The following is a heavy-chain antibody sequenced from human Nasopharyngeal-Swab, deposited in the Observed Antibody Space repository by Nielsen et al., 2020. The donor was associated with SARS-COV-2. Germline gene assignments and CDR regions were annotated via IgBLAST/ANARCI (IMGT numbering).Heavy chain of an antibody. V-gene: IGHV7-4-1*01. CDR2: INTNTGNS. CDR1: GYTFTSYA. J-gene: IGHJ6*03. CDR3: ARGDSIAVAGTKDYYYYMDV. Sequence: ASVKVSCKASGYTFTSYAMNWVRQAPGQGLEWMGWINTNTGNSTYAQGFTGRFVFSLDTSVSTAYLQICSLKAEDTAVYYCARGDSIAVAGTKDYYYYMDVWGKGTTVTVSS. D-gene: IGHD6-19*01.